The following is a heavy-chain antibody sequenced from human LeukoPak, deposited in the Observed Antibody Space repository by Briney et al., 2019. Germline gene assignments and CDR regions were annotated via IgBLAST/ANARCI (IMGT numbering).Heavy chain of an antibody. Sequence: PGGSLRLSCAASGFTFSSYWMSWVCQAPGKGLEWVANIKQDGSEKYYVDSVKGRFTISRDNAKNLLYLQMNSLRAEDTAVYYCARDIDSYSSGWYNLVDYWGQGTLVTVSS. CDR2: IKQDGSEK. J-gene: IGHJ4*02. CDR1: GFTFSSYW. D-gene: IGHD6-19*01. CDR3: ARDIDSYSSGWYNLVDY. V-gene: IGHV3-7*01.